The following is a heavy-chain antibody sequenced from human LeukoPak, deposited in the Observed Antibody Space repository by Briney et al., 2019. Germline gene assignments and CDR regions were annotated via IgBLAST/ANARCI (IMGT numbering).Heavy chain of an antibody. Sequence: PGGSLRLSCAASGFTFSSYSMNWVRQAPGKGLEWVSYISSSSRTIYYADSVKGRFTISRDNAKNSLYLQMNSLRAEDTAVYYCAREGYSSSWNWFDPWGQGTLVTVSS. CDR3: AREGYSSSWNWFDP. V-gene: IGHV3-48*01. D-gene: IGHD6-13*01. CDR1: GFTFSSYS. CDR2: ISSSSRTI. J-gene: IGHJ5*02.